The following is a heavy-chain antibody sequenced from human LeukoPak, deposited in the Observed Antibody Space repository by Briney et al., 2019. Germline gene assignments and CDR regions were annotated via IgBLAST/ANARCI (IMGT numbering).Heavy chain of an antibody. V-gene: IGHV5-51*01. Sequence: GESLKISCKGSGYSFTSYWIGWVRQMPGKGLEWMGIIYPGDSDTRYSPSFQGQVTISADKSISTAYLQWSSLKASDTAMYYCARHVNIAAAGDNWFDPWAREPWSPSPQ. D-gene: IGHD6-13*01. CDR3: ARHVNIAAAGDNWFDP. CDR1: GYSFTSYW. J-gene: IGHJ5*02. CDR2: IYPGDSDT.